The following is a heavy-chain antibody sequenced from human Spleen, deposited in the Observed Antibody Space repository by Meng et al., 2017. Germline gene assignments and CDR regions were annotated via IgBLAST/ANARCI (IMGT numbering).Heavy chain of an antibody. V-gene: IGHV4-39*01. CDR1: GGSISSSSYY. CDR2: IYYSGST. J-gene: IGHJ4*02. CDR3: ARRRGGSGRDC. Sequence: QVQLQESGPGLVKPSETLSLTCTVSGGSISSSSYYWGWIRQPPGKGLEWIGSIYYSGSTYYNPSLKSRVTMFVDTSKNQFSLMLTSVTATDTAVYYCARRRGGSGRDCSGQGTLVTVSS. D-gene: IGHD3-10*01.